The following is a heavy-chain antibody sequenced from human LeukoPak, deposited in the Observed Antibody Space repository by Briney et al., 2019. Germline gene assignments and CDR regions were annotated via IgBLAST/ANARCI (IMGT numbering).Heavy chain of an antibody. J-gene: IGHJ3*02. CDR1: GFTFTTYW. Sequence: GGSLRLSCSVSGFTFTTYWMNWVRQAPGKGLEWVANIKQDGSDKYYADSVKGRFTISRDNAKNSLYLQMNSLRAEDTAVYYCARDPDIVSGVSYDAYDIWGQGTMVTVSS. V-gene: IGHV3-7*01. CDR2: IKQDGSDK. CDR3: ARDPDIVSGVSYDAYDI. D-gene: IGHD2-15*01.